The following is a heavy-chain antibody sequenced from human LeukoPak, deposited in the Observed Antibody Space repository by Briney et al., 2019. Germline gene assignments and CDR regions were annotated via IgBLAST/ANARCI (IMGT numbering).Heavy chain of an antibody. CDR1: GYTFTGYY. V-gene: IGHV1-2*02. J-gene: IGHJ6*02. D-gene: IGHD4-11*01. Sequence: ASVKVSCKASGYTFTGYYMHWVRQAPGQGLEWMGWINRNSGGTNYAQKFQGRVTMTRDTSISTAYMELSRLRSDDTAVYYCARDRRTTVTFYYYGMDVWGQGTTVTVSS. CDR2: INRNSGGT. CDR3: ARDRRTTVTFYYYGMDV.